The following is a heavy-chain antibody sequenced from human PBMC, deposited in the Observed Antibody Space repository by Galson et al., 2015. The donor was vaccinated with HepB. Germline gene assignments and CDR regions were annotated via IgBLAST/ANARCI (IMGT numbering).Heavy chain of an antibody. Sequence: SLRLSCAASGFTFSSYSMNWVRQAPGKGLEWVAVIWYDGSNKHYADSVKGRFTISRDNSKNTLYLQMNSLRAEDTAVYYCAREGSTRYFDLWGRGTLVTVSS. V-gene: IGHV3-33*08. CDR2: IWYDGSNK. J-gene: IGHJ2*01. CDR1: GFTFSSYS. CDR3: AREGSTRYFDL.